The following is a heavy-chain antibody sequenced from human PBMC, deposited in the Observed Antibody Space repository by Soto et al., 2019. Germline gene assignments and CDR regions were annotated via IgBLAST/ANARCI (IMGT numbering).Heavy chain of an antibody. CDR3: ARLEGLATISYYFDF. V-gene: IGHV4-39*01. CDR1: GGSISSSSYY. Sequence: PSETLSLTCTVSGGSISSSSYYWGWIRHPPGKGLEWIGSIYYSGSTYYNPSLKSRVTISVDTSKNQFSLKLSSVTAADSAVYFCARLEGLATISYYFDFWGPGALVTVSS. J-gene: IGHJ4*02. D-gene: IGHD3-9*01. CDR2: IYYSGST.